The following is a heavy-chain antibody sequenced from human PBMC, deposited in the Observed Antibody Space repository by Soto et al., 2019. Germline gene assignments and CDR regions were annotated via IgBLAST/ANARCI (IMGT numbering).Heavy chain of an antibody. Sequence: SETLSLTCTVSGGSISSGDYYWSWIRQPPGKGLEWIGYIYYSGSTYYNPSLKSRVTISVDTSKNQFSLKLSSVTAADTAVYYCAREVGRSFIPTQYYYDSSGYSYGMDVWGQGTTVTVSS. CDR1: GGSISSGDYY. J-gene: IGHJ6*02. CDR2: IYYSGST. V-gene: IGHV4-30-4*01. CDR3: AREVGRSFIPTQYYYDSSGYSYGMDV. D-gene: IGHD3-22*01.